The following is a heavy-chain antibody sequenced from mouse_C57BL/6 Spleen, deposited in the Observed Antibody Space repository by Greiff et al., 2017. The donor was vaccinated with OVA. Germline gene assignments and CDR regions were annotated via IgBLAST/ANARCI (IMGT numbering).Heavy chain of an antibody. D-gene: IGHD2-2*01. V-gene: IGHV3-1*01. CDR2: ISYSGST. CDR3: ARRGYDFFDY. CDR1: GYSITSGYD. J-gene: IGHJ2*01. Sequence: EVHLVESGPGMVKPSQSLSLTCTVTGYSITSGYDWHWIRHFPGNKLEWMGYISYSGSTNYNPSLKSRISITHDTSKNHFFLKLNSVTTEDTATYYCARRGYDFFDYWGQGTTLTVSS.